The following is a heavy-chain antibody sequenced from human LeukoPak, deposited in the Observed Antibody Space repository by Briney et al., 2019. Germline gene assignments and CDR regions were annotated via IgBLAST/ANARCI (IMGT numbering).Heavy chain of an antibody. D-gene: IGHD7-27*01. V-gene: IGHV1-2*02. J-gene: IGHJ3*02. Sequence: ASVKVSCKASGYTFTGYYMHWVRQAPGQGLEWMGWINPNSGGTNYAQKFQGRVTMTRDTSISTAYMELSRLRSDGTAVYYCARDSPNWDDAFDIWGQGTMVTVSS. CDR2: INPNSGGT. CDR1: GYTFTGYY. CDR3: ARDSPNWDDAFDI.